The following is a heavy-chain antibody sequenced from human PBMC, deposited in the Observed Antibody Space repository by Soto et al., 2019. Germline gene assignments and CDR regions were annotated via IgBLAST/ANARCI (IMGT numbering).Heavy chain of an antibody. CDR3: ARVFDSGDFWSGCYRPGDY. Sequence: ASVKVSCKASGYTFPSYGISWVRQAPGQGLEWMGWISAYNGNTNYAQKLQGRVTMTTDTSTSTAYMELRSLRSDDTAVYYCARVFDSGDFWSGCYRPGDYWGQGTLVTVSS. CDR1: GYTFPSYG. D-gene: IGHD3-3*01. V-gene: IGHV1-18*01. CDR2: ISAYNGNT. J-gene: IGHJ4*02.